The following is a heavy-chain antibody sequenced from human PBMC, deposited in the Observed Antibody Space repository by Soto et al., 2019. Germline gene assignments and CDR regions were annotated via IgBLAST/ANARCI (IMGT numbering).Heavy chain of an antibody. D-gene: IGHD2-21*01. Sequence: SETRSLTCTVSGGSIRSYNWNGLRQPPGKALEWIGYVYNSGSTNYNPSLKSRVTISVDTSKNQFSLKVNSVTAADTAVYYCARRAVVAVTGSLDNWLDPWGQGILVTVS. J-gene: IGHJ5*02. CDR3: ARRAVVAVTGSLDNWLDP. CDR2: VYNSGST. V-gene: IGHV4-59*01. CDR1: GGSIRSYN.